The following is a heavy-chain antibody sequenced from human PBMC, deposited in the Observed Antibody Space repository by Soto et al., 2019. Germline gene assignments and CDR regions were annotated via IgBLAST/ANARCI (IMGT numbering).Heavy chain of an antibody. CDR2: ISAYNGNT. CDR1: GYTFTSYA. Sequence: QVQLVQSGAEVKKPGASVKVSCKASGYTFTSYAISWVRQAPGQGLEWMGWISAYNGNTNYAQKLQGRVTMTTDTTTNKAHMERLSLRSNDTDFYDCARDLPPVDYWGQGTLVTVSS. V-gene: IGHV1-18*01. J-gene: IGHJ4*02. CDR3: ARDLPPVDY.